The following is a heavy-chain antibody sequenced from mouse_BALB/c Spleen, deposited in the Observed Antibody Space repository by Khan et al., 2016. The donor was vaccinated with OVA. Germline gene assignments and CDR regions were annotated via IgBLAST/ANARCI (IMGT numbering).Heavy chain of an antibody. J-gene: IGHJ3*01. CDR2: ISSGGDNT. V-gene: IGHV5-9*03. CDR1: GFTFSSYT. D-gene: IGHD2-1*01. Sequence: EVELVESGGGLVKPGGSLKLSCAASGFTFSSYTMSWVRQTPEKRLEWVATISSGGDNTYYPDSVKGRFTISRDNAKKNLYLQMSSLMSEDTALYYCARSNYGNFAHWGQATLITVSA. CDR3: ARSNYGNFAH.